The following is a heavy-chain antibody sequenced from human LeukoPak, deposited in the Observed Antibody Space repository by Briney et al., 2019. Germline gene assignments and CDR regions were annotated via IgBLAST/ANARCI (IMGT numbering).Heavy chain of an antibody. Sequence: SETLSLTCTVSGGSISSYYWSWIRQPAGKGLEWIGRIYTSGSTNYNPSLKSRVTMSVDTSKNQFSLKLSSVTAADTAVYYCAREGPWGGYDILTGYYDYYYYGMDVWGQGITVTVSS. J-gene: IGHJ6*02. CDR2: IYTSGST. CDR1: GGSISSYY. D-gene: IGHD3-9*01. CDR3: AREGPWGGYDILTGYYDYYYYGMDV. V-gene: IGHV4-4*07.